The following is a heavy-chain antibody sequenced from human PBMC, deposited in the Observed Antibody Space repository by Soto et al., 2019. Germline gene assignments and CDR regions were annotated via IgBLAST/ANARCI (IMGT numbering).Heavy chain of an antibody. CDR2: ISGSGGIT. Sequence: PGGSLRLSCAASGFTFSSYAMSWVRQAPGKGLEWVSAISGSGGITHYADSVKGRFTISRDNAKNTLYLQMNSLRAEDTAVYYCAKGFAYSSGYPYFDYWGQGTLVTVSS. V-gene: IGHV3-23*01. CDR1: GFTFSSYA. J-gene: IGHJ4*02. D-gene: IGHD3-22*01. CDR3: AKGFAYSSGYPYFDY.